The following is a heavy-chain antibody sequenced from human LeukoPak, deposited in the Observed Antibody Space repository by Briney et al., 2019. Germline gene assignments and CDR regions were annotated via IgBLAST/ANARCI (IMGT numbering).Heavy chain of an antibody. CDR3: ARDRTYYDILTGLQTYYYYYYGMDV. CDR1: GFTFSDYY. Sequence: GGSLRLSCAASGFTFSDYYMSWIRQAPGKGLEWVSYISSSGSTIYYADSVKGRFTISRDNAKNSLYLQMSSLRAEDTAVYYCARDRTYYDILTGLQTYYYYYYGMDVWGQGTTVTVSS. J-gene: IGHJ6*02. V-gene: IGHV3-11*01. D-gene: IGHD3-9*01. CDR2: ISSSGSTI.